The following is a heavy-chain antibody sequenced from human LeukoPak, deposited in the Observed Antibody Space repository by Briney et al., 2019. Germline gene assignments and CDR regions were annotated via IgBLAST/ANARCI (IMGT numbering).Heavy chain of an antibody. CDR1: GFTFSDYY. J-gene: IGHJ4*02. Sequence: GGSLRLSCAASGFTFSDYYMSWIRQAPGKGLEWVSAISGSGGSTYYADSVKGRFTISRDNSKNTLYLQMNSLRAEDTAVYYCAKAVSSSSDYWGQGTLVTVSS. D-gene: IGHD6-6*01. CDR3: AKAVSSSSDY. V-gene: IGHV3-23*01. CDR2: ISGSGGST.